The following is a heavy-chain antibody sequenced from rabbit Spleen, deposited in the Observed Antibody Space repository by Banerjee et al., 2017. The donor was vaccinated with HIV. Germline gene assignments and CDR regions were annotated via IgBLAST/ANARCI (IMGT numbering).Heavy chain of an antibody. V-gene: IGHV1S45*01. CDR3: ARDTSSSFSSYGMDL. D-gene: IGHD1-1*01. J-gene: IGHJ6*01. CDR1: GVSFSSSSY. CDR2: IDTGSSGFT. Sequence: QQQLEESGGGLVKPGGTLTLTCTASGVSFSSSSYMCWVRQASGKGLEWIACIDTGSSGFTYFATWAKGRFTCSKTSSTTVTLQMTRLTAADTATYFCARDTSSSFSSYGMDLWGPGTLVTVS.